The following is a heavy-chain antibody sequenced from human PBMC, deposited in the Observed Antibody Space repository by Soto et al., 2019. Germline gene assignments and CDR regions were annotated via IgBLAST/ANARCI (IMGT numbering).Heavy chain of an antibody. CDR1: GSTFSNAW. CDR3: TTEVVIQLWPSHFDY. Sequence: EVQLVESGGGLVKPGGSLRLSCAASGSTFSNAWMSWVRQAPGKGLEWVGRIKSKTDGGTTDYAAPVKGRFTISRDDSKNTLYLQMNSLKTEDTAVYYCTTEVVIQLWPSHFDYWGQGTLVTVSS. J-gene: IGHJ4*02. V-gene: IGHV3-15*01. D-gene: IGHD5-18*01. CDR2: IKSKTDGGTT.